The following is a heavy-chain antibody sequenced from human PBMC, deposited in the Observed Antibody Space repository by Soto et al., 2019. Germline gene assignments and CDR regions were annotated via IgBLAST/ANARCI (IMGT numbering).Heavy chain of an antibody. CDR1: GGSISSHY. CDR2: IYYRGST. V-gene: IGHV4-59*11. D-gene: IGHD1-26*01. J-gene: IGHJ6*02. CDR3: AGDGREASGMDV. Sequence: PSETLSLTCTVSGGSISSHYWSWVRQAPGKGLEWIGHIYYRGSTSYNPSLRSRSTISVDTSNNQFSLKLNSVTTADTAVYYCAGDGREASGMDVWGQGTKVTVSS.